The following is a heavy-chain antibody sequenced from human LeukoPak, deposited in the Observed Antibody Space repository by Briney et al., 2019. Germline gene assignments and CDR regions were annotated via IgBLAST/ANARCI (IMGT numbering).Heavy chain of an antibody. CDR1: GFTFSSYG. J-gene: IGHJ4*02. D-gene: IGHD1-26*01. V-gene: IGHV3-30*02. CDR2: IRYDGSNK. Sequence: GGSLRLSCAASGFTFSSYGMHWVRQAPGKGLEWVAYIRYDGSNKYYADSVKGRFTISRDNSKNTLYLQMNSLKTEDTAVYYCTTDGVGVEGATYDNWGQGTLVSVSS. CDR3: TTDGVGVEGATYDN.